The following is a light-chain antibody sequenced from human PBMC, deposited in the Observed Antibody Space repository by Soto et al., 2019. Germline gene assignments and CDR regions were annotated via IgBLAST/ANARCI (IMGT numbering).Light chain of an antibody. J-gene: IGKJ3*01. Sequence: DIHMTQSPSTLSASLGDRVTITFRASQSINTWLAWYQQKPGKAPKLLIYKASTLESGVPSRFSGSGSGTEFTLTIGCLQLDDFATYYCQHYNSYSEFTFGPGTKVDIK. CDR3: QHYNSYSEFT. CDR2: KAS. V-gene: IGKV1-5*03. CDR1: QSINTW.